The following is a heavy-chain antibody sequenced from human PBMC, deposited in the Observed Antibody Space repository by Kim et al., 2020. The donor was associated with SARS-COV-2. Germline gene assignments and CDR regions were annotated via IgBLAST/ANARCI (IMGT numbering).Heavy chain of an antibody. CDR2: ISYDGSNK. V-gene: IGHV3-30*04. CDR3: AAPPIGGYFDWLGPAY. D-gene: IGHD3-9*01. CDR1: GFTFSSYA. J-gene: IGHJ4*02. Sequence: GGSLRLSCAASGFTFSSYAMHWVRQAPGKGLEWVAVISYDGSNKYYADSVKGRFTISRDNSKNTLYLQMNSLRAEDTAVYYCAAPPIGGYFDWLGPAYWGQGTLVTVSS.